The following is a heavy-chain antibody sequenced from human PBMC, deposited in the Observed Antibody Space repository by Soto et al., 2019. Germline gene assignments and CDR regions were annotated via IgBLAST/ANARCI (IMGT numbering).Heavy chain of an antibody. V-gene: IGHV3-23*01. CDR2: ISGDGGST. Sequence: VQLLESGGGWGQPGGSLPISCTASGFTFDTYAMSWVRQAPGKGLGWLLAISGDGGSTYYADSVKGRLTISRDNSKNTLYLQMSGVRVEDTAVYYCAKRADSYNPGYYFDSWGQGILVTVSS. CDR3: AKRADSYNPGYYFDS. J-gene: IGHJ4*02. D-gene: IGHD1-20*01. CDR1: GFTFDTYA.